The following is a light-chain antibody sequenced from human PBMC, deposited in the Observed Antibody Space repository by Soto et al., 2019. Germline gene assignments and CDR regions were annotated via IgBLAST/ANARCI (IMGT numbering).Light chain of an antibody. J-gene: IGLJ2*01. CDR3: SSFTSSSTLV. V-gene: IGLV2-18*02. CDR1: SSDIGSYNR. Sequence: QSALTQPPSVSGSPGQSVTISCTGTSSDIGSYNRVSWYQQPPGTAPTLMIYEVSNRPSGVPDRFSGSKSGNTASLTISGLQAEDEADYYCSSFTSSSTLVFGGGTKVTVL. CDR2: EVS.